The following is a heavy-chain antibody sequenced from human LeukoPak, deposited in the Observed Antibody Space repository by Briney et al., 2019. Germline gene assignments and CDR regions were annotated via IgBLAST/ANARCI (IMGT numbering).Heavy chain of an antibody. CDR1: GFTFSSYS. Sequence: GGSLRLSCAASGFTFSSYSMNWVRQAPGKGLEWVSSISSSSSYIYYADSVKARSTISRDNAKNSLYLQMNSLRAEDTAVYYCARASYCSSTSCYRFDYWGQGTLVTVSS. J-gene: IGHJ4*02. D-gene: IGHD2-2*01. V-gene: IGHV3-21*01. CDR2: ISSSSSYI. CDR3: ARASYCSSTSCYRFDY.